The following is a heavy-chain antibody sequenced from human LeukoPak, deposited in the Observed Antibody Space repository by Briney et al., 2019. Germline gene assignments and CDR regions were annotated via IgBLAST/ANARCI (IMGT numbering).Heavy chain of an antibody. CDR2: ISGSGGST. V-gene: IGHV3-23*01. D-gene: IGHD2-2*01. Sequence: GGSLRLSCAASGFTFSSYAMSWVRQAPGKGLEWVSAISGSGGSTYYADSVKGRFTISRDNSKNTLFLQMNSLRPEDTAVYYCARDLKTAMDYFDYWGQGALVTVSS. J-gene: IGHJ4*02. CDR1: GFTFSSYA. CDR3: ARDLKTAMDYFDY.